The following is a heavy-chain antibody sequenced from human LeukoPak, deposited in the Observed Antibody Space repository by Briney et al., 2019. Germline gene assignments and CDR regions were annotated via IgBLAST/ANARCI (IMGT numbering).Heavy chain of an antibody. CDR1: GGSISSGGYS. CDR2: IYTFDNT. J-gene: IGHJ4*02. V-gene: IGHV4-61*02. D-gene: IGHD2-2*01. CDR3: AREWGSTSPRPLDS. Sequence: PSQTLSLTCAVSGGSISSGGYSWTWIRQPAGKGLEWIGRIYTFDNTNYNLSLKSRVTMSIDTSNNQFSLKLDSVTAADTAIYYCAREWGSTSPRPLDSWGQGSLVTVSS.